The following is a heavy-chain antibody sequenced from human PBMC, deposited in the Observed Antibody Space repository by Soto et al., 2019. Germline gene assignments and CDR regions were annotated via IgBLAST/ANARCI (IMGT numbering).Heavy chain of an antibody. CDR3: VRDGPYEYGMDV. V-gene: IGHV4-30-4*01. CDR2: IDYSGST. J-gene: IGHJ6*02. CDR1: GDSISNSDYY. Sequence: SETLSLTCTVSGDSISNSDYYWNWIRQSPGKGLEWIASIDYSGSTYYNPSLKSRVTISADTSKNLFSLKLRSVTAADTARYVCVRDGPYEYGMDVWGQGTTVTVSS.